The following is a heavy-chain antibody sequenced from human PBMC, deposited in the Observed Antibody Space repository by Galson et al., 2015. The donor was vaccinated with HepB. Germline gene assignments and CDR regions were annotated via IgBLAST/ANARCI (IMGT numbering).Heavy chain of an antibody. CDR2: IYYSGSS. CDR1: VGFISSGGYY. CDR3: ARDRDWGPWFDP. D-gene: IGHD3/OR15-3a*01. Sequence: TLSLCCTVSVGFISSGGYYWSWIRRHPGEGVEWIGYIYYSGSSYYNPTFKSRVTISVATSKNQFYLKLSSVTDTDAAVYYCARDRDWGPWFDPWGQGTLVTVSS. J-gene: IGHJ5*02. V-gene: IGHV4-31*03.